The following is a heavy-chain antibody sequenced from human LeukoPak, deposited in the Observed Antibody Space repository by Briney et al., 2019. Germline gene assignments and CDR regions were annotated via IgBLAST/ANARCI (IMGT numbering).Heavy chain of an antibody. D-gene: IGHD1-26*01. J-gene: IGHJ3*01. CDR2: IRSTGSST. Sequence: GGSLRLSCTASGFTFRDYYVTWIRQAPGKGLEWVSYIRSTGSSTAYADSVKGRFAISRDNAKNSLYLQMTSLRPEDTAMYYCASLTLGAIRTISYAFDLWGQGTMVTVYS. CDR3: ASLTLGAIRTISYAFDL. V-gene: IGHV3-11*04. CDR1: GFTFRDYY.